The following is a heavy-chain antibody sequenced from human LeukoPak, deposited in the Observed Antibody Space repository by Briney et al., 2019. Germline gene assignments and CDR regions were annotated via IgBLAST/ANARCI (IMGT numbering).Heavy chain of an antibody. CDR3: ASPSGYSSGWFQN. V-gene: IGHV3-74*01. CDR1: GFTFSSYW. D-gene: IGHD6-19*01. CDR2: INSDGSST. J-gene: IGHJ4*02. Sequence: GGSLRLSCAASGFTFSSYWMHWGRQAPGKGLVWVSRINSDGSSTSYADSVKGRFTISRDNAKNTLYLQMNSLRAEDTAVYYCASPSGYSSGWFQNWGQGTLVTVSS.